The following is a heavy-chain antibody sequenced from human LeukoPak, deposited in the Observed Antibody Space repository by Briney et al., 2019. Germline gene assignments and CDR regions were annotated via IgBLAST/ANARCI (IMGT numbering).Heavy chain of an antibody. D-gene: IGHD5-24*01. CDR2: AFDGKTT. CDR3: ASGAWATRLHS. J-gene: IGHJ4*02. Sequence: SDTLSLICAAYGESMKYYYWSWIRQSPEKGLEWIGEAFDGKTTNYNPSLKSRVTISAVTSSNQFSLNLKSVTAADTAVYYCASGAWATRLHSWAQGTLVIVSS. V-gene: IGHV4-34*12. CDR1: GESMKYYY.